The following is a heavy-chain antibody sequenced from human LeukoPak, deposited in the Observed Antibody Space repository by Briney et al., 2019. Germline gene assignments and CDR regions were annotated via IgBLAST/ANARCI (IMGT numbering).Heavy chain of an antibody. CDR3: ARGGLAAAPHHDAFDI. D-gene: IGHD6-13*01. Sequence: GGSLRLSCAASGFTFSSYAMHWVRQAPGKGLEWVAVISYDGSNKYYADSVKGRFTISRDNSKNTLYLQMNSLRAEDTAVYYCARGGLAAAPHHDAFDIWGQGTMVTVSS. CDR1: GFTFSSYA. J-gene: IGHJ3*02. CDR2: ISYDGSNK. V-gene: IGHV3-30-3*01.